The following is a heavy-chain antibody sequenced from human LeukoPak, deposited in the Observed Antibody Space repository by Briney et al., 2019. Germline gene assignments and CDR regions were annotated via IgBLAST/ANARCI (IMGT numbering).Heavy chain of an antibody. Sequence: GGSLRLSCAASGFTFSNAWMSWVRQAPGKGLEWVGRIKSKTDGGTTDYAAPVKGRFTMSRDDSKNTLYLQMNSLKTEDTAVYYCAKPSTYYYGSGSYYNPDFDYWGQGTLVTVSS. CDR3: AKPSTYYYGSGSYYNPDFDY. CDR2: IKSKTDGGTT. D-gene: IGHD3-10*01. J-gene: IGHJ4*02. CDR1: GFTFSNAW. V-gene: IGHV3-15*01.